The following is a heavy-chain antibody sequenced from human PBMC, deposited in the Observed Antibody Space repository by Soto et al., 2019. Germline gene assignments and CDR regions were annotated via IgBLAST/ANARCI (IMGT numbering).Heavy chain of an antibody. CDR3: ARDPDLYYYYGMDV. J-gene: IGHJ6*02. V-gene: IGHV1-3*01. Sequence: GASVKVSCKASGYTFTIYALHWVRQAPGQRLEWMGWINGGNGNTYYSQRFQGRVTITRDTSASTAYMELSSLRSEDTAVYYCARDPDLYYYYGMDVWGQGTTVTVSS. CDR1: GYTFTIYA. CDR2: INGGNGNT.